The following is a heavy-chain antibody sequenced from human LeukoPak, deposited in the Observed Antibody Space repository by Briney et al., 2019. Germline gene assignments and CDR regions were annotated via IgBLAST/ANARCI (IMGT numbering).Heavy chain of an antibody. CDR2: INPHSGGT. J-gene: IGHJ3*02. V-gene: IGHV1-2*04. D-gene: IGHD6-19*01. Sequence: ASVKVSCKASGYTFTDYYMHWVRQAPGQGLEWMGWINPHSGGTNYAQKFQGWVTMTRDTSISTAYMELSRLTSDDTAVYYCATPRGSIALAENDAHDIWGQGTMVTVSS. CDR3: ATPRGSIALAENDAHDI. CDR1: GYTFTDYY.